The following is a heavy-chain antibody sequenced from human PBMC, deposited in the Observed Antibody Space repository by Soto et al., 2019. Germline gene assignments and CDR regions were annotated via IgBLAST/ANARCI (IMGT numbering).Heavy chain of an antibody. J-gene: IGHJ6*02. CDR3: AKDRVDCSCTGCYLGGYYYYGMDG. CDR2: ISYDGSYK. CDR1: PHTFSTYG. Sequence: RDLTLSFVACPHTFSTYGMQWYRQAPPKRLVCVSVISYDGSYKCYAGCVKGGFTISRDNFKSTLYLHMNSLRAEDTAVYYCAKDRVDCSCTGCYLGGYYYYGMDGWGRGPTGTVCS. D-gene: IGHD2-2*01. V-gene: IGHV3-30*18.